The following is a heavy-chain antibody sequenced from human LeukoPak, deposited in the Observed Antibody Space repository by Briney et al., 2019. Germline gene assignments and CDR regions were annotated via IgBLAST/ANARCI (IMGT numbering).Heavy chain of an antibody. D-gene: IGHD4-23*01. CDR2: IYHSGST. J-gene: IGHJ4*02. V-gene: IGHV4-38-2*02. CDR1: GGSISSGYY. CDR3: ARDRSVYGGNPDY. Sequence: PSQTLSLTCTVSGGSISSGYYWGWIRQPPGKGLEWIGSIYHSGSTYYNPSLKSRVTISVDTSKNQFSLKLSSVTAADTAVYYCARDRSVYGGNPDYWGQGTLVTVSS.